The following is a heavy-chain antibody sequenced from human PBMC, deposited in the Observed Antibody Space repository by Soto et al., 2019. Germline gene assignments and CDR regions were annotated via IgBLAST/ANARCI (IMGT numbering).Heavy chain of an antibody. Sequence: QVQLVESGGGVVQPGRSLRLSCAASGFTFSSYGMHWVRQAPGKGLEWVAVIWYDGSNKYYADSVKGRFTISRDNSKNTQYLQMNSLRAEDTAVYYCARSIPRREDYYFDYWGQGTLVTVSS. V-gene: IGHV3-33*01. CDR2: IWYDGSNK. D-gene: IGHD6-6*01. J-gene: IGHJ4*02. CDR3: ARSIPRREDYYFDY. CDR1: GFTFSSYG.